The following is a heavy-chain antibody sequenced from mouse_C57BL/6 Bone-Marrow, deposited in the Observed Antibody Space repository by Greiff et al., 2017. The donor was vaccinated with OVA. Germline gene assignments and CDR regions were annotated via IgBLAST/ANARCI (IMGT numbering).Heavy chain of an antibody. CDR2: ISNGGGST. Sequence: EVKLVESGGGLVQPGGSLKLSCAASGFTFSDYYMYWVRQTPEKRLEWVAYISNGGGSTYYPDTVKGRFTISRDNAKNTLYLQMSRLKSEDTAMYYCARQRRMRLAYYAMDYWGQGTSVTVSS. CDR1: GFTFSDYY. D-gene: IGHD1-2*01. V-gene: IGHV5-12*01. CDR3: ARQRRMRLAYYAMDY. J-gene: IGHJ4*01.